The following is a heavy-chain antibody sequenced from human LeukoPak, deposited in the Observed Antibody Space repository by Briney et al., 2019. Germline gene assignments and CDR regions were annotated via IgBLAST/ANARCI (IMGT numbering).Heavy chain of an antibody. D-gene: IGHD4-23*01. CDR3: ARGDYGGLGA. Sequence: KASETLSLTCAVSGGFLSGGFTWSWIRQPLGKGLEWIGFIYHSGSTYYNPSLKSRVTISIDTSKNQVSLNLTSVTAADTAMYFCARGDYGGLGAWGQGILVTVSS. V-gene: IGHV4-30-2*01. J-gene: IGHJ5*02. CDR2: IYHSGST. CDR1: GGFLSGGFT.